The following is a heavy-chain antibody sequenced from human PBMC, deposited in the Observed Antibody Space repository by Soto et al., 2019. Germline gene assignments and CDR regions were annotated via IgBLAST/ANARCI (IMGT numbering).Heavy chain of an antibody. D-gene: IGHD3-10*01. CDR1: GFTVRANY. CDR2: IYSGGTT. Sequence: GGSLRLSCAVSGFTVRANYMSWVRQAPGKGLEWVSVIYSGGTTYYADSVKGRFIISRDISKNTLYLQMNILRAEDTAVYYCHGLREIDYWGQGTLVTVSS. V-gene: IGHV3-53*01. J-gene: IGHJ4*02. CDR3: HGLREIDY.